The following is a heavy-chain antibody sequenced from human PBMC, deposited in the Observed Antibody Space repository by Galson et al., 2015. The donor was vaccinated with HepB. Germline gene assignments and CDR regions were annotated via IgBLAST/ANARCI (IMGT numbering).Heavy chain of an antibody. D-gene: IGHD6-6*01. CDR1: GFALSNYA. Sequence: SLRLSCAASGFALSNYAMNWVRQAPEKGLEWVSSISHNGDYTFYADSVKGRFTISRDNSKNTLYLQMNSLRAEDTAVYYCARHLTSSQRQLDNWGQRALVTVSS. CDR2: ISHNGDYT. CDR3: ARHLTSSQRQLDN. V-gene: IGHV3-23*01. J-gene: IGHJ4*02.